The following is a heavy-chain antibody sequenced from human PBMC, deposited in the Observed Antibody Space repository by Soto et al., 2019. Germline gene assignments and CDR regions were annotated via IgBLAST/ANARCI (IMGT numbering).Heavy chain of an antibody. V-gene: IGHV3-23*01. CDR2: ISARGGSS. CDR1: GFSFSSYA. Sequence: EVQLLESGGGLFQPGGSLRLSCAASGFSFSSYAMVWVRQAPGKGLEWVSVISARGGSSYFADSVKGRFTISRDNSKNVLSLEMNSLRAEDTAIYFCAKGSIEYSASVDNWGQGTLVLVSS. D-gene: IGHD5-12*01. CDR3: AKGSIEYSASVDN. J-gene: IGHJ4*02.